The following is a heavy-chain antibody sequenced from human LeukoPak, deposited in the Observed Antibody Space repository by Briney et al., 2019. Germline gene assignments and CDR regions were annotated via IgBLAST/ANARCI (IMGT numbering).Heavy chain of an antibody. D-gene: IGHD1-14*01. CDR1: GGSMNNYY. CDR3: ARRTDY. Sequence: SETLSLTCTVFGGSMNNYYWNWIRQPAGKGLEWIGHIYSSGSTNYNPSLKSRVTMSIDTSKNQFFLKLSSVTAADTAVYYCARRTDYWGQGTLVTVSS. V-gene: IGHV4-4*07. J-gene: IGHJ4*02. CDR2: IYSSGST.